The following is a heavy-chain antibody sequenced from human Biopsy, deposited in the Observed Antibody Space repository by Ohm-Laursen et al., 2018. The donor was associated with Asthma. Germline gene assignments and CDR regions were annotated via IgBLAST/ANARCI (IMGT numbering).Heavy chain of an antibody. CDR3: TKRRGYSGHDNDY. Sequence: SLRLSCAASGFMFRSLGMHWVRQAPGKGLEWVAVISYDGNHKFYEDSVKGRFTISRDNSKNTLYLQMNSLRTEDTAVYYCTKRRGYSGHDNDYWGQGTLVIVSS. V-gene: IGHV3-30*18. CDR2: ISYDGNHK. J-gene: IGHJ4*02. CDR1: GFMFRSLG. D-gene: IGHD5-12*01.